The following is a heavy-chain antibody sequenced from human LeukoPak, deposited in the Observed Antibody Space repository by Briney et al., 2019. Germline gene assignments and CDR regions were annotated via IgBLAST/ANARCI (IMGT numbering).Heavy chain of an antibody. J-gene: IGHJ4*02. CDR3: ANHGGNRPRYYFDY. CDR1: GFTVSNTY. D-gene: IGHD4-23*01. V-gene: IGHV3-53*01. CDR2: IYSGGGT. Sequence: GGSLRLSCAASGFTVSNTYMSWVRQAPGKGLEWVSLIYSGGGTYSADSVKGRFTISRDNSKNTLYLQMNSLRAEDTAVYYCANHGGNRPRYYFDYWGQGTLVTVSS.